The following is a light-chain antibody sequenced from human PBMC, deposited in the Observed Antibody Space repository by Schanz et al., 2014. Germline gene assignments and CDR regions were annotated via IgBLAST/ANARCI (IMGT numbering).Light chain of an antibody. CDR1: QSVGSN. V-gene: IGKV3D-15*01. Sequence: EIVMTQSPATLSVSPGERVTLSCRTSQSVGSNLAWYQQKPGQAPRLVIYGASIRATGIPDRFSGSGSGTDFTLSISRLEPEDFATYYCQQLNSYPLTFGGGTKVEIK. J-gene: IGKJ4*01. CDR2: GAS. CDR3: QQLNSYPLT.